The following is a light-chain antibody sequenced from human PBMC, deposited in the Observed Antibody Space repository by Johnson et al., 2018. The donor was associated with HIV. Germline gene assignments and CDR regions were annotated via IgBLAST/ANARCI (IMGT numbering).Light chain of an antibody. J-gene: IGLJ1*01. CDR2: DNN. CDR1: SSNIGNNY. Sequence: QSVLTQPPSMSAAPGQKVTISCSASSSNIGNNYVSWYQQLPGTAPKLLIYDNNKRPSGIPDRFSGSKSGTSATLGITGLQTGDEADYYCGTWDSSLSAVFGTGTKVPFL. V-gene: IGLV1-51*01. CDR3: GTWDSSLSAV.